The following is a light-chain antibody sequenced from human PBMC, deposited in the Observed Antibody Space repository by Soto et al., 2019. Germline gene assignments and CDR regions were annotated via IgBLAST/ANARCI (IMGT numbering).Light chain of an antibody. CDR1: QSVSSN. V-gene: IGKV3-15*01. CDR3: QQYNNWPPAIT. CDR2: GAS. Sequence: EIVMTQSPATLSVSPGARATLSCRASQSVSSNLAWYQQKPGQAPRLLIYGASTRATGIPARFSGSGSGTEFTLTISSLQSEDFAVYYCQQYNNWPPAITCGQGTRLEIK. J-gene: IGKJ5*01.